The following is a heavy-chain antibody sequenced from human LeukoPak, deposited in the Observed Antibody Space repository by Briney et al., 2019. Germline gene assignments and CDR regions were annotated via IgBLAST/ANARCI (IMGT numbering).Heavy chain of an antibody. CDR3: ARGPYYYDSSGYLSTDLPTDY. CDR1: GYTFTSYG. D-gene: IGHD3-22*01. CDR2: ISAYNGNT. Sequence: GASVKVSCKASGYTFTSYGISWVRQAPGQGLEWMGWISAYNGNTNYAQKLQGRVTMTTDTSTSTAYMELRSLRPDDTAVYYCARGPYYYDSSGYLSTDLPTDYWGQGTLVTVSS. J-gene: IGHJ4*02. V-gene: IGHV1-18*01.